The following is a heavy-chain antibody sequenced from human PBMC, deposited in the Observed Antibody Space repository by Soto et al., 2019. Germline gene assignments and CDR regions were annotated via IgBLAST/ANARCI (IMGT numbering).Heavy chain of an antibody. CDR3: ARDTNSLDL. D-gene: IGHD2-8*01. Sequence: SETLSLICVVSSYSISSGFFWAWIRQPPGKGLEWVGSIYHTGDTHYNPSLRSQVSMSVDTSKNHFSLRLTYLTAADKAVYFCARDTNSLDLWGQGILVTVSS. J-gene: IGHJ5*02. V-gene: IGHV4-38-2*02. CDR2: IYHTGDT. CDR1: SYSISSGFF.